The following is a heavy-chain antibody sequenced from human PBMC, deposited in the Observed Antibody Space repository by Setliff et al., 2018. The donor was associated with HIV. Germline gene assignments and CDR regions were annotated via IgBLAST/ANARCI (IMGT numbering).Heavy chain of an antibody. CDR1: GYSFANYW. D-gene: IGHD2-2*01. V-gene: IGHV5-51*01. CDR2: IYPTDSDT. J-gene: IGHJ6*03. CDR3: SRASDPSHRMPPTNYYYYMDV. Sequence: GESLKISCKGSGYSFANYWIAWVRQVPGKGLEWMGIIYPTDSDTRYSPSFQGQVTISADTSISTAYLQWSGLKASDTAVYYCSRASDPSHRMPPTNYYYYMDVWGKGTKVTVSS.